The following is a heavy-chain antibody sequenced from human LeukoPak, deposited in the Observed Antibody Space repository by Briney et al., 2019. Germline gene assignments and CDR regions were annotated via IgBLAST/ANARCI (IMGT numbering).Heavy chain of an antibody. Sequence: SETLSLTCTVSGGSISTSSYYWGWVRQPPGKGLEWIGNIFYSGSTYYSPSLKSRVTISLDTSRNQFSLKLNSVTAADTAVYYCARSDGYGLIGIWGQGTMVTVSS. CDR3: ARSDGYGLIGI. V-gene: IGHV4-39*07. CDR2: IFYSGST. J-gene: IGHJ3*02. D-gene: IGHD3-10*01. CDR1: GGSISTSSYY.